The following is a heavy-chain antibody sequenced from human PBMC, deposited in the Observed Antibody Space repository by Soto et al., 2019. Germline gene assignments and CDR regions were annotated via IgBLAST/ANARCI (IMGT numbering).Heavy chain of an antibody. D-gene: IGHD3-10*01. J-gene: IGHJ4*02. Sequence: QVQLVESGGGVVQPGRSLRLSCAASGFTFTNYGMHWVRQAPGKGLEWVAVIWYDGSNKYYADSVKGRFTISRDNSNSTLYVQVNSLRAEDTAVYYCARDGYYGSGSNFLYWGQGTLVTVSS. V-gene: IGHV3-33*01. CDR2: IWYDGSNK. CDR1: GFTFTNYG. CDR3: ARDGYYGSGSNFLY.